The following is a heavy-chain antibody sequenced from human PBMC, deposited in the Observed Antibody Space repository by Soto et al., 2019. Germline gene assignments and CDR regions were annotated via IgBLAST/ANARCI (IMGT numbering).Heavy chain of an antibody. J-gene: IGHJ5*02. CDR2: INDDGNEK. CDR1: GFTFSNYW. Sequence: EVQLVESGGGLVQPGGSLRLSCAASGFTFSNYWMSWVRQDPGKGLEWVANINDDGNEKYNVDSVKGRFTISRDNAQNSLYLQMNSLRAEDTAVYYCATAYGSGSYWEFDPWGQGTLVTVSS. CDR3: ATAYGSGSYWEFDP. V-gene: IGHV3-7*01. D-gene: IGHD3-10*01.